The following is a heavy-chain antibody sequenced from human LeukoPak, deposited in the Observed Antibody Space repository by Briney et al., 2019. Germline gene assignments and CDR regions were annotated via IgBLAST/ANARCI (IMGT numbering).Heavy chain of an antibody. CDR3: ARVPYYYDYVSGAFDI. Sequence: PGGSLRLSCAASGFTFSSYSMNWVRQAPGKGLEWVSSISSSSSYIYYADSVKGRFTISRDNAKNSLYLQMNSLRAEDTAVYYCARVPYYYDYVSGAFDIWGQGTMVTVSS. D-gene: IGHD3-16*01. CDR1: GFTFSSYS. J-gene: IGHJ3*02. CDR2: ISSSSSYI. V-gene: IGHV3-21*01.